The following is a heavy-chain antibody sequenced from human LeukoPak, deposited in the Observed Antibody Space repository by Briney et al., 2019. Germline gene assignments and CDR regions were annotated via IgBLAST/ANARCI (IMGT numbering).Heavy chain of an antibody. CDR3: ARDSVGAYDY. J-gene: IGHJ4*02. D-gene: IGHD1-26*01. CDR1: GGSFSGYY. Sequence: SETLSLTCAVYGGSFSGYYWSWIRQPPGKGLEWIGSNYYRGSTYSNPSLKSRVTISVDMSKNQFSLKLSSVTAADTAVYYCARDSVGAYDYWGQGTLVTVSS. V-gene: IGHV4-34*01. CDR2: NYYRGST.